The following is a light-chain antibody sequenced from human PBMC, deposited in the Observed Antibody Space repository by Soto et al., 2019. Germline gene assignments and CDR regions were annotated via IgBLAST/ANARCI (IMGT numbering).Light chain of an antibody. CDR2: NSN. CDR3: AAWDDSMTGPV. CDR1: RXDIGSNF. Sequence: QSVLSQPPSASGTPGQTVIISCSGSRXDIGSNFVNWYQHLPGTAPKLLIYNSNQRPSGVPDRFSGSKSGTSASLAISGLQSEDEADYYCAAWDDSMTGPVFGTGPTVTVL. V-gene: IGLV1-44*01. J-gene: IGLJ1*01.